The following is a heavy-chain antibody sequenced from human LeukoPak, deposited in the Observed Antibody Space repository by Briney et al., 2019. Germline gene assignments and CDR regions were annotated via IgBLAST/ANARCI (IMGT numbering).Heavy chain of an antibody. Sequence: GGSLRLSCAASGFTFSSYGMHWVRQAPGKGLEWVAVIWYDGSNKYYADSVKGRFTISRDNSKNTLYLQMNSLRAEDTAVYYSARDRKVQWLGMYNWFDPWGQGTLVTVSS. CDR3: ARDRKVQWLGMYNWFDP. CDR2: IWYDGSNK. D-gene: IGHD6-19*01. J-gene: IGHJ5*02. CDR1: GFTFSSYG. V-gene: IGHV3-33*01.